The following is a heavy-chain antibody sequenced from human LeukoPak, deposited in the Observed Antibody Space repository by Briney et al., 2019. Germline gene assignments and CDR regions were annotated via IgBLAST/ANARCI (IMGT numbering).Heavy chain of an antibody. CDR1: GGSITNSY. CDR3: ARSITSSWYGDFQH. V-gene: IGHV4-59*01. Sequence: PSETLSLTCTVSGGSITNSYWSWIRQPPGKGLEWIGYIYYSGSTNYNPSLKSRVTISVDTSKNQFSLKLSSVTAADTAVYYCARSITSSWYGDFQHWGQGTLVTVSS. D-gene: IGHD6-13*01. CDR2: IYYSGST. J-gene: IGHJ1*01.